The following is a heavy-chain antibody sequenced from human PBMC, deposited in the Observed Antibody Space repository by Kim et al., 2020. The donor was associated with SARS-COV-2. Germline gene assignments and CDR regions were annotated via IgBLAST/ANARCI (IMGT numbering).Heavy chain of an antibody. CDR3: ASYIVVVTAIRGAAFDI. D-gene: IGHD2-21*02. V-gene: IGHV1-69*02. Sequence: FQGRVTITADKSTSTAYMELSSLRSEDTAVYYCASYIVVVTAIRGAAFDIWGQGTMVTVSS. J-gene: IGHJ3*02.